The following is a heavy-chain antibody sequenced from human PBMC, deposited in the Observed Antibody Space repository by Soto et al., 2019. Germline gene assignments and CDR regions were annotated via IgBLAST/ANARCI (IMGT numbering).Heavy chain of an antibody. CDR1: GFTFSSYW. CDR3: VREMGYCSGGSCWDDAFDI. V-gene: IGHV3-74*01. CDR2: INSDGSST. Sequence: EVQLVESGGGLVQPGGSLRLSCAASGFTFSSYWMHWVRQAPGKGLVWVSRINSDGSSTSYADSVKGRFTISRDNAKNTLYLKMNSLRAEDTAVYYCVREMGYCSGGSCWDDAFDIWGQGTMVTVSS. J-gene: IGHJ3*02. D-gene: IGHD2-15*01.